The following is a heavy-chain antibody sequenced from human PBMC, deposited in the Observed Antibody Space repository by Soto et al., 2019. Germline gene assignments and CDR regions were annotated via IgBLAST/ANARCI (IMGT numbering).Heavy chain of an antibody. D-gene: IGHD3-10*01. CDR1: VFTVRSYP. J-gene: IGHJ3*02. CDR2: ISYDGSNR. Sequence: PGGFLTLSPAAYVFTVRSYPMNWVRQAPDKGLQWVAVISYDGSNRDYAVSVRGRFHISRDNSKNTLYLQMNSLRPEDTAVYYCAQILGCSYSFEIWGHVTMVTASS. V-gene: IGHV3-30-3*01. CDR3: AQILGCSYSFEI.